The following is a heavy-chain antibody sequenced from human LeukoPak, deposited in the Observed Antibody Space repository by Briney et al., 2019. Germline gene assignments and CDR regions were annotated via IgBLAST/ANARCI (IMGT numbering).Heavy chain of an antibody. CDR2: ISWNSGSI. D-gene: IGHD4-23*01. J-gene: IGHJ4*02. Sequence: GRSLRLSCAASGFTFDDYAMHWVRQAPGKGLEWVSGISWNSGSISYADSVKGRFTISRDNAKNSLYLQMNSLRAEDTALYYCAKSLGDGGPTAFDYWGQGTLVTVSS. V-gene: IGHV3-9*01. CDR1: GFTFDDYA. CDR3: AKSLGDGGPTAFDY.